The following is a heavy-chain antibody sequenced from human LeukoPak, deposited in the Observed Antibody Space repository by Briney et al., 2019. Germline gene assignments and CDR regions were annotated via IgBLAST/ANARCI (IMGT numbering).Heavy chain of an antibody. J-gene: IGHJ4*02. Sequence: AGGSLRLSCAASGFTFSNAWMSWVRQAPGKGLEWVGRIKSKTDGGTTDYAAPVKGRFTISRDDSKNTLYLQMNSLKTEDTAVYYCTIDPCSSTSCYSWGQGTLVTVSS. CDR3: TIDPCSSTSCYS. CDR2: IKSKTDGGTT. CDR1: GFTFSNAW. V-gene: IGHV3-15*01. D-gene: IGHD2-2*02.